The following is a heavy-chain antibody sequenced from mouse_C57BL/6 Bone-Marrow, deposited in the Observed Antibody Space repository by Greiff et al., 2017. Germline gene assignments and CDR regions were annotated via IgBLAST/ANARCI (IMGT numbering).Heavy chain of an antibody. Sequence: QVQLQQPVAELVKPGPSVQLSCKASGHTFTEYTLPWVQQRSAPGPERIGCFYPGRGSLKYTEKFKDKATLTADTSSSAVYMGRSRLTSEDSAVYYCARHEALYGSDFAYRGQGAVVTVA. D-gene: IGHD1-1*01. V-gene: IGHV1-62-2*01. CDR1: GHTFTEYT. J-gene: IGHJ3*01. CDR2: FYPGRGSL. CDR3: ARHEALYGSDFAY.